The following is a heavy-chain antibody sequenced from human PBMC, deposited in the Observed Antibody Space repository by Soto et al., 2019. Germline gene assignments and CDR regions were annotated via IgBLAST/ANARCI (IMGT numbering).Heavy chain of an antibody. D-gene: IGHD6-13*01. CDR2: ISGSRTYI. CDR3: ARSRDSSSWYVYS. CDR1: GFTFSSYS. V-gene: IGHV3-21*01. J-gene: IGHJ4*02. Sequence: GGSLRLSCAASGFTFSSYSMNWVRQAPGKGLEWVSSISGSRTYIYYADSVKGRFIISRDNAKNSLYLQMSSLRAEDTAVYYCARSRDSSSWYVYSWGQGTLVTVSS.